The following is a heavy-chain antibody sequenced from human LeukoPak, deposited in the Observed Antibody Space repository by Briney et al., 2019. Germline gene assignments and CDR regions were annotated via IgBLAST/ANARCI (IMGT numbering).Heavy chain of an antibody. CDR2: IYHTGST. Sequence: SETLSPTCTVSGYSITSGYYWGWIRQPPGKGLEWIGSIYHTGSTYYNPSHKSRVTISVDTSKNQFSLKLSSVTAADTAVYYCARSRSRPLLPPLPKSQYYFDYWGQGTLVTVSS. CDR1: GYSITSGYY. V-gene: IGHV4-38-2*02. J-gene: IGHJ4*02. D-gene: IGHD2-21*01. CDR3: ARSRSRPLLPPLPKSQYYFDY.